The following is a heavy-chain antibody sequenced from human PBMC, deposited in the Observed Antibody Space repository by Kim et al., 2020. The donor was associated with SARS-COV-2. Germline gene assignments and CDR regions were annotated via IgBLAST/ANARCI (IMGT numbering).Heavy chain of an antibody. Sequence: GGSLRLSCAASGFTFSSYWMSWVRQAPGKGLEWVANIKQDGSEKYYVDSVKGRFTISRDNAKNSLYLQMNSLIAEDTAVYYCERAPEVVYQLLFGTKEVCGYFYYWGQGTLVTVSS. D-gene: IGHD2-2*01. CDR1: GFTFSSYW. CDR2: IKQDGSEK. V-gene: IGHV3-7*01. J-gene: IGHJ4*02. CDR3: ERAPEVVYQLLFGTKEVCGYFYY.